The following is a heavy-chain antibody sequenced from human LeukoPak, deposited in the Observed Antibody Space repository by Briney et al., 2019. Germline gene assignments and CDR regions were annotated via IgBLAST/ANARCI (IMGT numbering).Heavy chain of an antibody. Sequence: ASVKVSCKASGYTFTSYGISWVRQAPGQGLEWMVWISAYNGNTKYAQKLQGRVTMTTETSTSTAYMELRSLRSDDTAVYYCARDLSPLTYYYDSSGYADYWGQGTLVTVSS. V-gene: IGHV1-18*01. J-gene: IGHJ4*02. CDR3: ARDLSPLTYYYDSSGYADY. CDR2: ISAYNGNT. D-gene: IGHD3-22*01. CDR1: GYTFTSYG.